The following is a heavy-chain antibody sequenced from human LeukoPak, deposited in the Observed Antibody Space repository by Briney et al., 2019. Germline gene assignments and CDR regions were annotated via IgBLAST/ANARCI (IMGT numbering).Heavy chain of an antibody. CDR2: IHYSGTT. Sequence: SETLSLTCTVSGGSISSDYWGWVRQPPGKGLEWIGYIHYSGTTNYSPSLKSRVTISVDTSKTQFSLKLSSVTAADTAVYYCARLVGGTGYFDYWGQGALVTVSS. CDR1: GGSISSDY. V-gene: IGHV4-59*01. J-gene: IGHJ4*02. CDR3: ARLVGGTGYFDY. D-gene: IGHD3-9*01.